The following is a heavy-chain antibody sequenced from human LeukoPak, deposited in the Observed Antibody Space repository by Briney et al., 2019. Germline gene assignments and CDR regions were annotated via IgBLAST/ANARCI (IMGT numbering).Heavy chain of an antibody. V-gene: IGHV4-4*07. CDR3: VKSGGYGLIDY. Sequence: SETLSLTCTVSGGSISSYYWSWIRQPAGKGLEWIGRIYTSGSTNYNASLQSRVTISIDMSKNQFSLRLSSVTAADTAMYYCVKSGGYGLIDYWGQGTLVTVSS. CDR1: GGSISSYY. J-gene: IGHJ4*02. CDR2: IYTSGST. D-gene: IGHD6-19*01.